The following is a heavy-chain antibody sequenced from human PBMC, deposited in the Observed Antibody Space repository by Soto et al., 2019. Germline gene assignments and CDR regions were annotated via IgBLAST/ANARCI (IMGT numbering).Heavy chain of an antibody. Sequence: EVQLLQTGGGLVQPGGSLSLSCAASGFIFSTYAMNWVRQVPGKGLEWVSAISSSGDSAYYAESVRGRFTISRDNSINTLYLQRRSLRPEDTAVYYCAHPRGYGVFDAVDIWGQGTMVTVSS. D-gene: IGHD4-17*01. CDR1: GFIFSTYA. V-gene: IGHV3-23*01. CDR3: AHPRGYGVFDAVDI. J-gene: IGHJ3*02. CDR2: ISSSGDSA.